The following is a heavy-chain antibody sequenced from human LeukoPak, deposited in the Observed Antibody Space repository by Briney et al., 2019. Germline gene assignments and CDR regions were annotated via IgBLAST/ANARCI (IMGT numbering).Heavy chain of an antibody. V-gene: IGHV5-51*01. CDR1: GYNFPTYW. J-gene: IGHJ5*02. D-gene: IGHD4-17*01. Sequence: GEPLQISCQGSGYNFPTYWIGWVRPMPGQGLEWMGIIYPGDSDTIYSPSFQGQVTISADKSINTAYLQWSSLKASDTAMYYCARLSRETTVTTWFDPWGHGTLVTVSS. CDR2: IYPGDSDT. CDR3: ARLSRETTVTTWFDP.